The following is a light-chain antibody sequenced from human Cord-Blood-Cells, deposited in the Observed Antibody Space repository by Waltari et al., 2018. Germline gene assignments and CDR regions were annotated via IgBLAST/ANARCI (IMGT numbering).Light chain of an antibody. CDR2: DVS. V-gene: IGLV2-14*01. Sequence: QSALTQPASVSGSPGQSITISCTGTSSDVGGYNYVSWYQQPPGKAPKLMIYDVSNRPSGVSNRFSGSKSGNTASLTISGLQAEDEAYYYCSSYTSSSTHYVFGTGTKVTVL. J-gene: IGLJ1*01. CDR1: SSDVGGYNY. CDR3: SSYTSSSTHYV.